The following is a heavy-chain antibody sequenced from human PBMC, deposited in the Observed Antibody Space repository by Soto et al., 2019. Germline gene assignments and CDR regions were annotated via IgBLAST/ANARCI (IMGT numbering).Heavy chain of an antibody. CDR3: ARDRERDAWYEDY. CDR1: GFSFINYA. CDR2: ISGRDDST. J-gene: IGHJ4*02. Sequence: GSLRLSCVASGFSFINYAMSWFRQSPGKGLEWVSVISGRDDSTYYADSVKGRFTISRDNSKNTLYLQMNSLRAEDTAIYYCARDRERDAWYEDYWGQGTLVTVSS. V-gene: IGHV3-23*01. D-gene: IGHD6-13*01.